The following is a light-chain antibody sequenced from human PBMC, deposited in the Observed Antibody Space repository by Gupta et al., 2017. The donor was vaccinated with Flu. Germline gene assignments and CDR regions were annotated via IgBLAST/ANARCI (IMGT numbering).Light chain of an antibody. CDR3: QTWGTGIVV. Sequence: VKLTLPLSSGHSSYDIALHQPQPEKGPRYLIKLYSDGSHSKGDGIPDRFSGSSSGAERYLTISSLQSEDEADYYCQTWGTGIVVFGGGTKLTVL. J-gene: IGLJ2*01. CDR1: SGHSSYD. V-gene: IGLV4-69*01. CDR2: LYSDGSH.